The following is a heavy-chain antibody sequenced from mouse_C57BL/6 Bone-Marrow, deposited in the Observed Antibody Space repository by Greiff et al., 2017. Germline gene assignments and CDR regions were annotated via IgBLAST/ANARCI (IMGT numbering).Heavy chain of an antibody. CDR1: GYAFTNYL. CDR2: INPGSGRT. CDR3: AMGVAWFAY. Sequence: QVQLQQSGAELVRPGTSVKVSCKASGYAFTNYLIEWVKQRPGQGLEWIGVINPGSGRTNYNEKFKGKATLTADKSASTAYMQLSSLTSEDSAVYLCAMGVAWFAYWGQGTLVTVSA. J-gene: IGHJ3*01. V-gene: IGHV1-54*01. D-gene: IGHD1-1*02.